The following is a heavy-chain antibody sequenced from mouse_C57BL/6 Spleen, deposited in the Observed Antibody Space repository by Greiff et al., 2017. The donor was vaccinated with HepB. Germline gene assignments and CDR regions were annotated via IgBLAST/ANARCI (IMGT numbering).Heavy chain of an antibody. CDR1: GYTFTDYE. V-gene: IGHV1-15*01. CDR3: TRWDYGWYFDV. J-gene: IGHJ1*03. D-gene: IGHD1-1*01. CDR2: IDPETGGT. Sequence: QVQLQQSGAELVRPGASVTLSCKASGYTFTDYEMHWVKQTPVHGLEWIGAIDPETGGTAYNQKFKGKAILTADKSSSTAYMELRSLTSEDSAVYYCTRWDYGWYFDVWGTGTTVTVSS.